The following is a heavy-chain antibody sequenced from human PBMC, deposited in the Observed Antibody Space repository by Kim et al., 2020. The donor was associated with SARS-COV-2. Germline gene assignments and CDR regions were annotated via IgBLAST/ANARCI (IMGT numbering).Heavy chain of an antibody. D-gene: IGHD2-21*01. CDR3: ARVAYSQGRKREFDY. V-gene: IGHV4-34*01. J-gene: IGHJ4*02. Sequence: QSVRGRVTISVDSSKSQFSLKVMSLTAADTAVYYCARVAYSQGRKREFDYWGQGTLVTVSS.